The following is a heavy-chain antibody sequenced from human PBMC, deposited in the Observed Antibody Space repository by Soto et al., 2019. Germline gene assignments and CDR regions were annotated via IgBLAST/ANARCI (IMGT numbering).Heavy chain of an antibody. CDR2: LYWDNDK. Sequence: QITLKESGPTLVKPTQTLTLTCAFSGFSLNTRVVGVGWIRQSPGKALEWLAPLYWDNDKRYSPSLKSRLTITQNTPKNHVGLMMTDMDPVDTATYCCAHRNYYGSGSVYWGQGTLVTVSS. D-gene: IGHD3-10*01. V-gene: IGHV2-5*02. CDR3: AHRNYYGSGSVY. CDR1: GFSLNTRVVG. J-gene: IGHJ4*02.